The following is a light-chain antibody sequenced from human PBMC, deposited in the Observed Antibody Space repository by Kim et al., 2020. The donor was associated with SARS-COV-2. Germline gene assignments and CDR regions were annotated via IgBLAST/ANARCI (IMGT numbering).Light chain of an antibody. V-gene: IGLV1-40*01. CDR1: RSNIGAGYD. J-gene: IGLJ1*01. CDR2: GDR. CDR3: QSYDKTLSASV. Sequence: QGVNSSCTGSRSNIGAGYDVHWYQHFPGTAPRLLIFGDRNRPSGIPDRFSGSQSGTSASLAITGLQAEDDADYYCQSYDKTLSASVFGSGTKVTVL.